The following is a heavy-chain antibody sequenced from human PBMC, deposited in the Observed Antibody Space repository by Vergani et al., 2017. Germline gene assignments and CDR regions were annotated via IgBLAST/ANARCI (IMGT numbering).Heavy chain of an antibody. Sequence: EVQVVESGGGLVQPGGSLRLSCAASGFTFSRYWMHWVRQVPGKGLVWVSRISRDGATINYAGSVEGRFTISRDNAKNKLYLQMNSLGAEDTAEYFCSRDTGGAEDFWGQGTLVTVSS. J-gene: IGHJ4*02. CDR3: SRDTGGAEDF. CDR1: GFTFSRYW. V-gene: IGHV3-74*01. D-gene: IGHD2-8*02. CDR2: ISRDGATI.